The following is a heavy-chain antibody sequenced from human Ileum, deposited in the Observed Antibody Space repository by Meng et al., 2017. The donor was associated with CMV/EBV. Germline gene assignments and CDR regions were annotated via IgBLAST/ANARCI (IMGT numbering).Heavy chain of an antibody. V-gene: IGHV1-18*01. CDR3: ARDKSDPGREGFAH. CDR2: ISGYTGNT. CDR1: GYTFSGYG. Sequence: QVQLVQPGPEMXXXXXSXKVXXKTSGYTFSGYGITWVRQAPGQGLEWMGWISGYTGNTHYGQKIQGRATMTTDTSTNTAYMELRSLRSDDTAVYYCARDKSDPGREGFAHWGQGTLVTVSS. J-gene: IGHJ4*02.